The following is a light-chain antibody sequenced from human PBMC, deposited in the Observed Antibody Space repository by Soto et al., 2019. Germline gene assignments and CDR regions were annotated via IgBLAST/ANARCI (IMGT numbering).Light chain of an antibody. V-gene: IGLV1-51*01. Sequence: SVLTQPPSVSTAPGQKITISCSGDNSNIGTNYVSWFQHVPGTAPKLLIHANDKRPSGVPDRFSGSRSGTSATLVITGLQAGDEAAHYCATWDRSLSAWVFGGGTK. CDR3: ATWDRSLSAWV. J-gene: IGLJ3*02. CDR1: NSNIGTNY. CDR2: AND.